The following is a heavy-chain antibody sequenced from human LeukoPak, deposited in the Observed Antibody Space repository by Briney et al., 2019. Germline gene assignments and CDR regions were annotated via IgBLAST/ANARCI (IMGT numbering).Heavy chain of an antibody. V-gene: IGHV4-39*01. CDR2: VYYSGRT. D-gene: IGHD4-23*01. J-gene: IGHJ4*02. Sequence: ASETLSLTCTVSGGSISSTSYYWGWLRQPPGKGLEWIGSVYYSGRTYYNPSLKSRVIISVDTSKNQFSLKLTSVTAADTAVYYCARALSVVTSCFDYWGQGTLVTVSS. CDR1: GGSISSTSYY. CDR3: ARALSVVTSCFDY.